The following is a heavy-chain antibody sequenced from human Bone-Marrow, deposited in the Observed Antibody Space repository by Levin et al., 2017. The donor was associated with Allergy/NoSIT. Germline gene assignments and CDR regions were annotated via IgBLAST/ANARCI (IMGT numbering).Heavy chain of an antibody. CDR1: GYTFTGYY. CDR2: INPNSGGT. D-gene: IGHD6-13*01. Sequence: GESLKISCKASGYTFTGYYMHWVRQAPGQGLEWMGWINPNSGGTNYAQKFQGRVTMTRDTSISTAYMELSRLRSDDTAVYYCASYIAAAGTGEDDAFDIWGQGTMVTVSS. V-gene: IGHV1-2*02. J-gene: IGHJ3*02. CDR3: ASYIAAAGTGEDDAFDI.